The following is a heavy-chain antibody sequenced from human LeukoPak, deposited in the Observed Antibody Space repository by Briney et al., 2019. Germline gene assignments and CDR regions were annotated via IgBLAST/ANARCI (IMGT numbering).Heavy chain of an antibody. D-gene: IGHD3-10*01. CDR2: IKQDGSEK. V-gene: IGHV3-7*01. CDR3: AREVRGVILYYYYMDV. CDR1: GFTFSSYW. Sequence: GGSLRLSCAASGFTFSSYWMSWVRQAPGKGLEWVANIKQDGSEKYYVDSVKGRFTISRDNAKNSLYLQMNSLRAEDTAVYYCAREVRGVILYYYYMDVWGKGTTVTISS. J-gene: IGHJ6*03.